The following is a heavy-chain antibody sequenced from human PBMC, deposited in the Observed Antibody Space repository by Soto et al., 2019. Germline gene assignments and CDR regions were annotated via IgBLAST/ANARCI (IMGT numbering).Heavy chain of an antibody. Sequence: QVQLVQSGAEVKKPGSSVKVSCKASGGTFSSYAISWVRQAPGQGLEWMGGIIPIFGTANYAQKFQGRVTIPADDSTSTAYRELSSLRSEDTAVYYCAREVEWAGSGWPEVNYFDYWGQGTLVTVSS. V-gene: IGHV1-69*01. CDR2: IIPIFGTA. CDR1: GGTFSSYA. J-gene: IGHJ4*02. CDR3: AREVEWAGSGWPEVNYFDY. D-gene: IGHD6-19*01.